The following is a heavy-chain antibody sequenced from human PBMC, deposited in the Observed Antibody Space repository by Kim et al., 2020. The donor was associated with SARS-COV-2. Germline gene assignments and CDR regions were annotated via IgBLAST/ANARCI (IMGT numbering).Heavy chain of an antibody. CDR3: VRDRGYYFDY. CDR1: GYSFANFG. V-gene: IGHV1-18*01. Sequence: ASVKVSCKTSGYSFANFGISWVRQAPGQGLEWMGWISTFNGNTNYAQKFLGRVTMTTDTATTTVYMELRSLRLDDTAVFYCVRDRGYYFDYWGQGALVTVSS. D-gene: IGHD6-13*01. CDR2: ISTFNGNT. J-gene: IGHJ4*02.